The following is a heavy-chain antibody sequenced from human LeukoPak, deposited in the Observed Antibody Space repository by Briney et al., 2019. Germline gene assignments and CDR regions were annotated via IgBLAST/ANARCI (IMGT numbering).Heavy chain of an antibody. CDR3: AATPYSYYFDY. Sequence: SETLSLTCTVPGDSINSGNDYWGWIRQPPGKGLEWIGYVYYSGTTYYNPPLKSRVTLSVDTSKNQFSLKLSSVTAADTAVYYCAATPYSYYFDYWGQGTLVTVSS. J-gene: IGHJ4*02. D-gene: IGHD1-26*01. V-gene: IGHV4-39*01. CDR1: GDSINSGNDY. CDR2: VYYSGTT.